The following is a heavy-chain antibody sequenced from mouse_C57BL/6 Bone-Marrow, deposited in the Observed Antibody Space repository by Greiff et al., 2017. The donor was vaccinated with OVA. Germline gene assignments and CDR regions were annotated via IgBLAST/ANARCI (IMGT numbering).Heavy chain of an antibody. D-gene: IGHD3-2*02. V-gene: IGHV8-8*01. CDR2: IWWDDDK. J-gene: IGHJ3*01. Sequence: VMLVESGPGILQPSQTLSLTCSFSGFSLSTFGMGVGWIRQPSGKGLEWLAHIWWDDDKYYTPALKSRLTISKDTSKNQVFLKIANVDTADTATYYGARIQTAQASWFAYWGQGTLVTVSA. CDR1: GFSLSTFGMG. CDR3: ARIQTAQASWFAY.